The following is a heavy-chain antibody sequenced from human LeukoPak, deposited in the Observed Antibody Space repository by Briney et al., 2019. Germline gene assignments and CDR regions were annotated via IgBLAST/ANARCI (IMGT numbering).Heavy chain of an antibody. D-gene: IGHD3-10*01. Sequence: SETLSLTCTVSGGSISSSSYYWGWIRQPPGKGLEWIGSIYYSGSTYYNPSLKSRVTISVDTSKNQFSLKLSSVTAADTAVYYCASPSQKDGADDAFDIWGQGPMVTVSS. CDR2: IYYSGST. CDR3: ASPSQKDGADDAFDI. J-gene: IGHJ3*02. CDR1: GGSISSSSYY. V-gene: IGHV4-39*01.